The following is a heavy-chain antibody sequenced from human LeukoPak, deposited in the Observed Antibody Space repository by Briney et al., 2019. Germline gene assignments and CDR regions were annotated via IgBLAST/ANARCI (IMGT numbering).Heavy chain of an antibody. D-gene: IGHD3-3*01. CDR3: ARDQPDYDFWSGYSYGY. V-gene: IGHV3-48*01. Sequence: GGSLRLSCAASGFTFSTYTMHWVRQAPGKGLEWVSYISSSSATIYYADSVKGRFTISRDNAKYSLYLQMNSLRAEDTAVYYCARDQPDYDFWSGYSYGYWGQGTLVTVSS. J-gene: IGHJ4*02. CDR2: ISSSSATI. CDR1: GFTFSTYT.